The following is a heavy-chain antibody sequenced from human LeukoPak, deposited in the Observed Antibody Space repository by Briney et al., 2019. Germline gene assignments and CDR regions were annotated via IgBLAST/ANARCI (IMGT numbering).Heavy chain of an antibody. V-gene: IGHV1-69*01. Sequence: GSSVKVSCKASGGTFSSYAISWVRQAPGQGLEWMGGIISIFGTANYAQKFQGRVTITADESTSTAYMELSSLRSEDTAVYYCARLPLRSIAVGYYGMDVRGQGTTVTVSS. CDR2: IISIFGTA. D-gene: IGHD6-6*01. CDR3: ARLPLRSIAVGYYGMDV. CDR1: GGTFSSYA. J-gene: IGHJ6*02.